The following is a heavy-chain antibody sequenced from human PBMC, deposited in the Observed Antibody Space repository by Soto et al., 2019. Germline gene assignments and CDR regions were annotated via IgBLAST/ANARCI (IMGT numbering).Heavy chain of an antibody. J-gene: IGHJ5*02. V-gene: IGHV4-59*08. CDR2: IFYTGTT. CDR3: ARLSSSDWYPTWFDP. D-gene: IGHD6-19*01. Sequence: PSQTLSLPYTVSDGSFSSYYGSWIRQTPVKGLEWIGYIFYTGTTHYNPSLRSRVTISVDTSKNHFYLILTSVTAADTAVYYCARLSSSDWYPTWFDPWGQRTLVTVTS. CDR1: DGSFSSYY.